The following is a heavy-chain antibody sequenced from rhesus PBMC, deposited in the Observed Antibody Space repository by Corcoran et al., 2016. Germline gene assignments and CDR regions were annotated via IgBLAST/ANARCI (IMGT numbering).Heavy chain of an antibody. CDR2: IGPSDSDT. Sequence: EVQLVQSGAEVKRPGESLKISCKTAGYSFTSYWISWVRQMAGKGLEWLGAIGPSDSDTRYSPSFQGQVTLSADKSISTAYLQWSSLKASDSATYYCAKYSGYSYYFDYWGQGVLVTVSS. V-gene: IGHV5-2*01. D-gene: IGHD5-24*01. CDR3: AKYSGYSYYFDY. J-gene: IGHJ4*01. CDR1: GYSFTSYW.